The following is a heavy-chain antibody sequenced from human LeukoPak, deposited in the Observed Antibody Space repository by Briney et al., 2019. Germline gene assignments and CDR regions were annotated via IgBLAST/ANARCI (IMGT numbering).Heavy chain of an antibody. CDR3: ARAPVYSGSYYGVDY. D-gene: IGHD1-26*01. J-gene: IGHJ4*02. Sequence: SETLSLTCTVSGGSISSGSYYWSWIRQPAGKGLEWIGRIYTSGSTNYNPSLKSRVTISVDTSKNQFSLKLSSVTAADTTVYYCARAPVYSGSYYGVDYWGQGTLVTVSS. CDR1: GGSISSGSYY. V-gene: IGHV4-61*02. CDR2: IYTSGST.